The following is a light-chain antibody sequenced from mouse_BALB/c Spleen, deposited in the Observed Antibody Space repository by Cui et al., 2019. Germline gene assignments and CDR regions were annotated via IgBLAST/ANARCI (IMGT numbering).Light chain of an antibody. CDR2: LTS. J-gene: IGKJ5*01. CDR1: SWVSY. CDR3: QQWSSNPPT. Sequence: QFVRTQSPALMSASSGQKVTMTCSASSWVSYMYWYQRKPRSSPKPWIYLTSNLASGVPARFSGSGSGTSYSLTISSMEAEDAATYYCQQWSSNPPTFGAGTKLELK. V-gene: IGKV4-68*01.